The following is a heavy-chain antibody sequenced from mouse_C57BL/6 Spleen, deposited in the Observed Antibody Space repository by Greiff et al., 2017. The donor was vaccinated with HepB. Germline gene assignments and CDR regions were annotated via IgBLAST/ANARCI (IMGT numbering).Heavy chain of an antibody. CDR1: GYTFTDYY. D-gene: IGHD2-5*01. V-gene: IGHV1-26*01. CDR2: INPNNGGT. CDR3: ARGYSNYFDD. J-gene: IGHJ2*01. Sequence: EVKLQQSGPELVKPGASVKISCKASGYTFTDYYMNWVKQSHGKSLEWIGDINPNNGGTSYNQKFKGKATLTVDKSSSTAYMELRSLTSEDSAVYYCARGYSNYFDDWGKGTTLTVAS.